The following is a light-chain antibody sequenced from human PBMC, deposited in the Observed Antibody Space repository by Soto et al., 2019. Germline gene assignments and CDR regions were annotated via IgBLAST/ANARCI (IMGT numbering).Light chain of an antibody. CDR3: SSFTTSNTGV. V-gene: IGLV2-14*01. CDR2: EVT. Sequence: QSALTQPASVSGSPGQSITISCTGTSSDIGFYNYVSWYQHHPAKAPKLMIFEVTHRPSGVSSRFSGSKSGNTASLTISGLQAEDEADYYCSSFTTSNTGVFGGGTKVTVL. CDR1: SSDIGFYNY. J-gene: IGLJ3*02.